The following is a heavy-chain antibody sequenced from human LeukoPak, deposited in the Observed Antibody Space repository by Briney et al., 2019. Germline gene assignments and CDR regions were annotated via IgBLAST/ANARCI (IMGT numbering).Heavy chain of an antibody. CDR1: GGSISSGGYY. CDR3: ARGANRNYFDY. CDR2: IYYSGST. D-gene: IGHD2-8*01. Sequence: SETLSLTCTVSGGSISSGGYYWSWIRQHPGKGLEWIGYIYYSGSTYYNPSLKSRVTISVDTSKNQFSLKLSSVTAADMAVYYCARGANRNYFDYWGQGTLVTVSS. V-gene: IGHV4-31*03. J-gene: IGHJ4*02.